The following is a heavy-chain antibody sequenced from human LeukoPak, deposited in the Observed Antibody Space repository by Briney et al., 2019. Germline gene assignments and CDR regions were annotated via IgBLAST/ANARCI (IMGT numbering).Heavy chain of an antibody. CDR1: GGSFSGYY. J-gene: IGHJ4*02. CDR3: AKTPTALVRGGYYFDN. D-gene: IGHD6-6*01. V-gene: IGHV4-34*01. CDR2: INHSGST. Sequence: SETLSLTCAVYGGSFSGYYWSWIRQPPGKRLEWIGEINHSGSTDYNPSLKSRVTISVDTSKNQFSLKLNSVTAADTAVYYCAKTPTALVRGGYYFDNWGQGTLVTVSS.